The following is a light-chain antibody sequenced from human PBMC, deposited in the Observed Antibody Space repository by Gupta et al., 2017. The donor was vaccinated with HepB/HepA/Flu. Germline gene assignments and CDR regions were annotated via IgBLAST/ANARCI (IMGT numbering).Light chain of an antibody. CDR1: QSVSSY. V-gene: IGKV3-11*01. J-gene: IGKJ4*01. Sequence: SPGERATLSCRASQSVSSYLAWYQQKPGQAPRLLIYDASNRATGIPARFSGSGSGTDFTLTISSLEPEDFAVYYCQRRSNWPPLTFGGGTKVEIK. CDR2: DAS. CDR3: QRRSNWPPLT.